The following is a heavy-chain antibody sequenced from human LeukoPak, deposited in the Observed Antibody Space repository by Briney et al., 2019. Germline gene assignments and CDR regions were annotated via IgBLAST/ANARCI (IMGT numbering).Heavy chain of an antibody. D-gene: IGHD3-10*01. CDR3: ARSPSAHYGSGSSLDC. CDR2: IYNDDRT. V-gene: IGHV3-53*01. J-gene: IGHJ4*02. CDR1: GFIVSTNY. Sequence: GGSLRLSCVASGFIVSTNYMGWVRQAPGKGLEWVSVIYNDDRTYFADSVKGRFAISRDNSKNTLYLQMNNLRVEDTALYYCARSPSAHYGSGSSLDCWGQGTLVTASS.